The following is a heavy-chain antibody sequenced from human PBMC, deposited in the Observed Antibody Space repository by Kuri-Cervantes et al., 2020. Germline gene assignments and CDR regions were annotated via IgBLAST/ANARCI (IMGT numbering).Heavy chain of an antibody. D-gene: IGHD1-1*01. Sequence: ASVKVSCKASGYTFTSYGISWVRQAPGQGLEWMGWISAYNGNTNYAQKLQGRVTMTTDTSTSTAYMELRSLRSDDTAVYYCARKSTTATTNAFDIWGQGTMVTVSS. CDR3: ARKSTTATTNAFDI. J-gene: IGHJ3*02. V-gene: IGHV1-18*01. CDR2: ISAYNGNT. CDR1: GYTFTSYG.